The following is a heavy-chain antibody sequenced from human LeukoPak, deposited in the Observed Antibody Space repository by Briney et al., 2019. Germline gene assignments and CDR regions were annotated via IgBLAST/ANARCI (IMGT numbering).Heavy chain of an antibody. CDR3: AGTASEHRRYCSGGSCYYSLEY. CDR1: GGSISSYY. Sequence: SETLSLTCTVSGGSISSYYWSWIRQPPGKGLEWIGYIYYSGSTNYNPSLKSRVTISVDTSKNQFSLKLSSVTAADTAVYYCAGTASEHRRYCSGGSCYYSLEYWGQGTLVTVSS. CDR2: IYYSGST. D-gene: IGHD2-15*01. V-gene: IGHV4-59*01. J-gene: IGHJ4*02.